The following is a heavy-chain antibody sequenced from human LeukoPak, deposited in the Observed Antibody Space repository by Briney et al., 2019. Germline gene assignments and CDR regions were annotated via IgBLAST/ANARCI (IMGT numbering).Heavy chain of an antibody. Sequence: SETLSLTCAVYGGSFSGYYWSWIRQPPGKGLEWIGEINHSGSTNYNPSLKSRVTISVDTSKNQFSLQLSSVTAADTAVYYCARGRRVGITMIVVVSHFDYWGQGTLVTVSS. CDR2: INHSGST. J-gene: IGHJ4*02. CDR3: ARGRRVGITMIVVVSHFDY. CDR1: GGSFSGYY. D-gene: IGHD3-22*01. V-gene: IGHV4-34*01.